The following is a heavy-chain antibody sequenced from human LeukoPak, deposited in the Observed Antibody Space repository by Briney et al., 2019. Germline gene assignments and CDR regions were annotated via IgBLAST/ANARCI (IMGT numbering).Heavy chain of an antibody. CDR2: IYQSGST. CDR1: GGSISSGGYS. CDR3: ARGSALNWYFDL. Sequence: SETLSLTCAVSGGSISSGGYSWSWIRQPPGKGLEWIGYIYQSGSTYYNPSLKSRVTISVDRSKNQFSLKLSSVTAADTAVYYCARGSALNWYFDLWGRGTLVTVSS. V-gene: IGHV4-30-2*01. J-gene: IGHJ2*01.